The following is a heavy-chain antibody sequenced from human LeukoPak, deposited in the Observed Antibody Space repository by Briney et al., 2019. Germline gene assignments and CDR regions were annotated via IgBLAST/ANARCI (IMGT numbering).Heavy chain of an antibody. J-gene: IGHJ6*03. Sequence: GASVKVSCKASGYTFTSYDINWVRQATGQGLEWMGWMNPNSGNTGYAQKFQGRVTITRNTSISTAYMELSSLRSEDTAVYYCARGGVGYSQRGGYYYYMDVWGKGTTVTVPS. CDR2: MNPNSGNT. CDR1: GYTFTSYD. D-gene: IGHD5-18*01. V-gene: IGHV1-8*03. CDR3: ARGGVGYSQRGGYYYYMDV.